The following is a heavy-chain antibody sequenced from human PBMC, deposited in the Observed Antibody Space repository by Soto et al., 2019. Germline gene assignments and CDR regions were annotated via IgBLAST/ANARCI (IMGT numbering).Heavy chain of an antibody. CDR1: GGSFSGYY. CDR2: INHSGST. Sequence: SETLSLTCAVYGGSFSGYYWSWIRQPPGKGLEWIGEINHSGSTNYNPSLKSRVTISVDTSKNQFSLKLSSVTAADTAVYYCGRGGNIGYSGYDSYFDYWGQGTLVTVSS. J-gene: IGHJ4*02. D-gene: IGHD5-12*01. V-gene: IGHV4-34*01. CDR3: GRGGNIGYSGYDSYFDY.